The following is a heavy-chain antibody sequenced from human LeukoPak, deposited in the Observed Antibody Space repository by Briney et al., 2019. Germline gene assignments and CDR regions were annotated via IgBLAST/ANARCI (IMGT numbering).Heavy chain of an antibody. CDR2: ISSSSSYI. Sequence: GESLRLSCAASGFTFSSYNMNWVRQAPGKGLEWVSSISSSSSYIYYADSLKGRFTISRDNAKNSLFLQMTSLRAEDTAVYYCARVYHYGSPTSYLDYRGQGTVVTVSS. CDR3: ARVYHYGSPTSYLDY. J-gene: IGHJ4*02. D-gene: IGHD3-10*01. CDR1: GFTFSSYN. V-gene: IGHV3-21*01.